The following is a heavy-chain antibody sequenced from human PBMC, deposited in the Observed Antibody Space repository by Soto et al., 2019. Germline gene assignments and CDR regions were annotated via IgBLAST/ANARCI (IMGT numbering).Heavy chain of an antibody. V-gene: IGHV1-69*01. CDR3: ARGVVVVTAFARGHWFDP. D-gene: IGHD2-21*02. J-gene: IGHJ5*02. Sequence: QVQLVQSGAEVKKPGSSVKVSYKASGGTFSSYAISWVRQAPGQGLEWMGGIIPIFGTANYAQKFQGRVTITADESTSPAYMELSSLRSEDTAVYYCARGVVVVTAFARGHWFDPWGQGTLVTVSS. CDR2: IIPIFGTA. CDR1: GGTFSSYA.